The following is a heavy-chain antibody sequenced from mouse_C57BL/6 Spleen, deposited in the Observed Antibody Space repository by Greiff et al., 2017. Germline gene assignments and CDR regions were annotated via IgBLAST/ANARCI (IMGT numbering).Heavy chain of an antibody. CDR1: GYAFSSSW. CDR2: IYPGDGDT. Sequence: QVQLQQSGPELVKPGASVKISCKASGYAFSSSWMNWVKQRPGKGLEWIGRIYPGDGDTNYNGKFKGKATLTADKSSSSAYMQLSSLTSEDTAVXFSAIGDYDFHFDYWGQGTTLTVSS. V-gene: IGHV1-82*01. D-gene: IGHD2-4*01. J-gene: IGHJ2*01. CDR3: AIGDYDFHFDY.